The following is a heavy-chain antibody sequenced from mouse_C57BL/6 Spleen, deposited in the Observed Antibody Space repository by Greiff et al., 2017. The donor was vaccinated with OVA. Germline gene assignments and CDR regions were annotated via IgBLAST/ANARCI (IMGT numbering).Heavy chain of an antibody. CDR2: IDPSDSYT. V-gene: IGHV1-59*01. CDR3: AYYGSSYWFAY. Sequence: VQLQQPGAELVRPGTSVKLSCKASGYTFTSYWMHWVKQRPGQGLEWIGVIDPSDSYTNYNQKFKGKATLTVDTSSSTAYMQLSSLTSDDSAVYYCAYYGSSYWFAYWGQGTLVTVSA. CDR1: GYTFTSYW. J-gene: IGHJ3*01. D-gene: IGHD1-1*01.